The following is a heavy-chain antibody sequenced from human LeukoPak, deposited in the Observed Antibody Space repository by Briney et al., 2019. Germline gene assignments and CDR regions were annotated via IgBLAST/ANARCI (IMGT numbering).Heavy chain of an antibody. D-gene: IGHD1-26*01. J-gene: IGHJ4*02. CDR2: ISSSSSYI. Sequence: PGGSLRLSCAASGFTFSSYSMNWVRQAPGKGLEWVSSISSSSSYIYYADSVKGRFTISRDNAKNSLYLQMNSLRAEDTAVYYCTRDRGVGATEPDYWGQGTLVTVSS. CDR3: TRDRGVGATEPDY. CDR1: GFTFSSYS. V-gene: IGHV3-21*01.